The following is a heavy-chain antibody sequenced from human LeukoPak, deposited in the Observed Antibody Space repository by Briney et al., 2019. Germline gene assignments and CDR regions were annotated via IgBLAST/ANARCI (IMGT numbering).Heavy chain of an antibody. V-gene: IGHV3-7*01. CDR1: GFTFSSYW. Sequence: PGGSLRLSCAASGFTFSSYWMSWVRQAPGKGLEWVAIIKQDGSQKYYVDSVKGRFTISRDNAKNSLYLQMNSLRAEDTAVYYCARDQSDGYGQLYWGQGTLVTVPS. CDR2: IKQDGSQK. J-gene: IGHJ4*02. D-gene: IGHD5-24*01. CDR3: ARDQSDGYGQLY.